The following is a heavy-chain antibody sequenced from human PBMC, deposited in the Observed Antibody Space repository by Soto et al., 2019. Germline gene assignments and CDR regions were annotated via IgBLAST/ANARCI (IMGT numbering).Heavy chain of an antibody. CDR1: GFTVSSDY. D-gene: IGHD2-21*01. J-gene: IGHJ4*02. CDR2: IYSGGST. Sequence: GGSLRLSCEASGFTVSSDYMSWVRQAPGKGLEWVSVIYSGGSTYYADSVKGRFTISRDNSRNTLYLQMNSLRAEDTAVYYCARIASSRADYFDYWGQGTLVTVSS. V-gene: IGHV3-53*01. CDR3: ARIASSRADYFDY.